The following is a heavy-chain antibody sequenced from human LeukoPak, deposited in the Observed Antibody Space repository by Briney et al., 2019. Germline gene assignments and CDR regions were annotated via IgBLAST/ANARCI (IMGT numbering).Heavy chain of an antibody. Sequence: PSQTLSFTCTVSGGSISSGGYYWRWLRQHPGKSLELNGYIYYSGSTFYNPSLKSRLTMSVDTSKNQFSLKLSSVTAADTAVYYCARQDDRNVDTVMAFDYWGQGTLVTVSS. V-gene: IGHV4-31*03. CDR3: ARQDDRNVDTVMAFDY. D-gene: IGHD5-18*01. J-gene: IGHJ4*02. CDR2: IYYSGST. CDR1: GGSISSGGYY.